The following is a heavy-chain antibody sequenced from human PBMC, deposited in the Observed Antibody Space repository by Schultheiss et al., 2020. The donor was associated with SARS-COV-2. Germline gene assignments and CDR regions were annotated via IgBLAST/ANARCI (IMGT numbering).Heavy chain of an antibody. V-gene: IGHV1-18*01. CDR1: GYTFTSYV. CDR2: ISAYNGNT. D-gene: IGHD4-23*01. CDR3: ASSLGLSDYGGNSGWAYGMDV. Sequence: ASVKVSCKASGYTFTSYVISWVRQAPGQGLKWMGWISAYNGNTNYAQKLQGRVTMTTDTSTSTAYMELRSLRSDDTAVYYCASSLGLSDYGGNSGWAYGMDVWGQGTTVTVSS. J-gene: IGHJ6*02.